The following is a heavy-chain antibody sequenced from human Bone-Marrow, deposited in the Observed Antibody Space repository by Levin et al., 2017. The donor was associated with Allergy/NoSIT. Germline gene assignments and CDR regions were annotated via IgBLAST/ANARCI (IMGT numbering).Heavy chain of an antibody. CDR2: IWYDGSNK. D-gene: IGHD1-1*01. CDR1: GFTFSSYG. Sequence: SCAASGFTFSSYGMHWVRQAPGKGLEWVAVIWYDGSNKYYADSVKGRFTISRDNSKNTLYLQMNSLRAEDTAVYYCARARMLRYNWNADAFDIWGQGTMVTVSS. CDR3: ARARMLRYNWNADAFDI. J-gene: IGHJ3*02. V-gene: IGHV3-33*01.